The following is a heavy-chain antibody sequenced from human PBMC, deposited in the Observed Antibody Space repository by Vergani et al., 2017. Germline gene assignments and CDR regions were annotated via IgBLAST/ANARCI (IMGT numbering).Heavy chain of an antibody. CDR1: GGSISSGGYY. V-gene: IGHV4-31*03. CDR3: ARAQIAAAASWGGSMDV. Sequence: QVQLQESGPGLVKPSQTLSLTCTVSGGSISSGGYYWSWPRQHPGKGLEWIGYIYYSGSTYYNPSLKSRVTISVDTTKNQFSLKLSSVTAADTAVYYCARAQIAAAASWGGSMDVWGKGTTVTVSS. J-gene: IGHJ6*04. D-gene: IGHD6-13*01. CDR2: IYYSGST.